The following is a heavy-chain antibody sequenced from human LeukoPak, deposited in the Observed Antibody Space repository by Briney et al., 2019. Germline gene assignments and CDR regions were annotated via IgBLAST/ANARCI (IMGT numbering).Heavy chain of an antibody. D-gene: IGHD6-19*01. CDR1: GGTFISYA. CDR3: ARDVPREGEQWLPLDY. Sequence: ASVKVSCKASGGTFISYAISWVRQAPGQGLEWMGGIIPIFGTANYAQKFQGRVTITADESTSTAYMELSSLRSEDTAVYYCARDVPREGEQWLPLDYWGQGTLVTVSS. V-gene: IGHV1-69*13. CDR2: IIPIFGTA. J-gene: IGHJ4*02.